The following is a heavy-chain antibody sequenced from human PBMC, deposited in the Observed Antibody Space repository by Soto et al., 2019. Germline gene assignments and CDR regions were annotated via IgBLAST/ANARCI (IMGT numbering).Heavy chain of an antibody. D-gene: IGHD3-3*01. CDR1: GFTFSSYS. CDR3: ARDKLRFLEWSHP. Sequence: GGSLRLSCAASGFTFSSYSMNWVRQAPGKGLEWVSYISSSSSTIYYADSAKGRFTISRDNAKNSLYLQMNSLRAEDTAVYYCARDKLRFLEWSHPWGQGTLVTVSS. J-gene: IGHJ4*02. V-gene: IGHV3-48*01. CDR2: ISSSSSTI.